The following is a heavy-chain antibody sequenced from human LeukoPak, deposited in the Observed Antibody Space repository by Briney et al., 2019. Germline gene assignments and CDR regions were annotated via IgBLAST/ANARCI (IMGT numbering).Heavy chain of an antibody. CDR3: ARDQAAWGIPFDP. CDR2: ISSSSSYI. Sequence: KTGGSLRLSCAASGFTFSSYSMNWVRQAPGKGLEWVSSISSSSSYIYYADSVKGRFTISRDNAKNSLYLQMNSLRAEDTAVYYCARDQAAWGIPFDPWGQGTLVTVSS. V-gene: IGHV3-21*01. CDR1: GFTFSSYS. D-gene: IGHD3-16*01. J-gene: IGHJ5*02.